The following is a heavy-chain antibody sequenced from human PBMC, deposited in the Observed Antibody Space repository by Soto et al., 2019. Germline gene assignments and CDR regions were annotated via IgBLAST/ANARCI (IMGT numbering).Heavy chain of an antibody. J-gene: IGHJ3*02. Sequence: GGSLRLSCAASGFTFSSYAMSWVRQAPGKGLEWVSAISGSGGSTYYADSVKGRFTISRDNSKNTRYLQMNSLRAEDTAVYYCAKGMTYYYGSGSYYSPHDAFDIWGQGTMVTVSS. CDR3: AKGMTYYYGSGSYYSPHDAFDI. D-gene: IGHD3-10*01. CDR2: ISGSGGST. CDR1: GFTFSSYA. V-gene: IGHV3-23*01.